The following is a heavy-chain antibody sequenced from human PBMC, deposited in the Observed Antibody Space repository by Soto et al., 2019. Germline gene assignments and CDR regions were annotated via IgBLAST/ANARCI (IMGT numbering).Heavy chain of an antibody. V-gene: IGHV3-23*04. J-gene: IGHJ4*02. D-gene: IGHD1-26*01. Sequence: EVQLVDSGGGLVQPGGSLRLSCAASGFIFSNYVMSWVRQAPGKGLEWVSSISDSGGTSYYADSVKGRFTISGDNSKNTLYLQMNSLRAEDMAIYYCAKRPRALLTFDYWGQGTLVTVSS. CDR2: ISDSGGTS. CDR3: AKRPRALLTFDY. CDR1: GFIFSNYV.